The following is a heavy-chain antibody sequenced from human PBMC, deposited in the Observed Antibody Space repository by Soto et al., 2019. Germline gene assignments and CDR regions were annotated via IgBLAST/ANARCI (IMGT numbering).Heavy chain of an antibody. Sequence: WGSLRLSCAASGFVFSSYAISWFRQSPLKGLEWVSSIGVSGGNTYYADSVKGRFTISRDNSKNTLFLQMNNVRAEDTAVYFCARCGTLWYRTNWFDPWGLGTLVTVSS. CDR3: ARCGTLWYRTNWFDP. CDR1: GFVFSSYA. V-gene: IGHV3-23*01. CDR2: IGVSGGNT. J-gene: IGHJ5*02. D-gene: IGHD1-26*01.